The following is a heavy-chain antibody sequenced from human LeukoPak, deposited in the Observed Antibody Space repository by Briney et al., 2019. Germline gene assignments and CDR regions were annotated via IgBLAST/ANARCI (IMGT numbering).Heavy chain of an antibody. Sequence: ASVKVSCKASGYTFTSYAMNWVRQAPGQGLEWMGWTSAYNGNTNYAQKLQGRVTMTTDTSTSTAYMELRSLRSDDTAVYYCARRPDTYYYGSGSYLDYWGQGTLVTVSS. V-gene: IGHV1-18*01. CDR1: GYTFTSYA. CDR3: ARRPDTYYYGSGSYLDY. J-gene: IGHJ4*02. CDR2: TSAYNGNT. D-gene: IGHD3-10*01.